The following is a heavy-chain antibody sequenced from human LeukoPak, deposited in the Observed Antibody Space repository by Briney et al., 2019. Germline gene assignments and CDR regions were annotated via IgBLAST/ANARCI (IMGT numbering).Heavy chain of an antibody. J-gene: IGHJ3*02. V-gene: IGHV3-21*01. Sequence: GGSLTLSCTPSGFTFSSYSMNWVRQAPGKGLEWVSSISSSSSYIYYADSVKGRFTISRDNAKNSLYLQMNSLRAEDTAVYYCARWGSLTLIDAFDIWGQGTMVTVSS. CDR2: ISSSSSYI. D-gene: IGHD3-9*01. CDR1: GFTFSSYS. CDR3: ARWGSLTLIDAFDI.